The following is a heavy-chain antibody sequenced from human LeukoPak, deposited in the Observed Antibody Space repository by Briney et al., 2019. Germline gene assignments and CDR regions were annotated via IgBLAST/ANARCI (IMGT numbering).Heavy chain of an antibody. Sequence: GASLQISCKGSGYSFTSYWIGWVRQMPGKGLEWMGIIYPGDSDTRYSPSFQGQVTISADKSISTAYLQWSSLKASDTAMYYCARLRGYCSSTSCYDGYYYYGMDVWGQGTTVTVSS. D-gene: IGHD2-2*01. CDR2: IYPGDSDT. J-gene: IGHJ6*02. CDR1: GYSFTSYW. V-gene: IGHV5-51*01. CDR3: ARLRGYCSSTSCYDGYYYYGMDV.